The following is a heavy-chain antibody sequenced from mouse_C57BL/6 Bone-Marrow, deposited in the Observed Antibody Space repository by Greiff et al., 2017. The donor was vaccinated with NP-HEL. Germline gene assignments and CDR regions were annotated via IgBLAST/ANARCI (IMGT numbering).Heavy chain of an antibody. V-gene: IGHV1-72*01. Sequence: QVQLKQPGAELVKPGASVKLSCKASGYTFTSYWMHWVKQRPGRGLEWIGRIDPNSGGTKYNEKFKSKATLTLDKPSSTAYMQLSSLTSEDSAVYYCARGDYWYFDVWGTGTTVTVSS. J-gene: IGHJ1*03. CDR1: GYTFTSYW. CDR3: ARGDYWYFDV. CDR2: IDPNSGGT.